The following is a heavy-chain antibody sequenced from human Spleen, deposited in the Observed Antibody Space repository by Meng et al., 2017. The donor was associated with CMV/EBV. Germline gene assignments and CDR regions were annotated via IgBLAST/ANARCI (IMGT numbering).Heavy chain of an antibody. D-gene: IGHD3-10*01. Sequence: KVSCKGSGYSFTSYWIGWVRQMPGKGLEWMGIIYPGDSDIRYSPSFQGQVTISADKSISTAYLQWSSLKASDTAMYYCARGYYGSGLTLNGMDVWGQGTTVTVSS. CDR2: IYPGDSDI. V-gene: IGHV5-51*01. CDR1: GYSFTSYW. CDR3: ARGYYGSGLTLNGMDV. J-gene: IGHJ6*02.